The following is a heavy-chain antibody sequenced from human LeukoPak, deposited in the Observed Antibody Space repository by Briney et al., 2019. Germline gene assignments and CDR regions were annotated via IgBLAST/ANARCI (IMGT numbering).Heavy chain of an antibody. J-gene: IGHJ4*02. CDR3: AVGCCSSTSCYTAVDY. V-gene: IGHV1-18*01. D-gene: IGHD2-2*02. CDR2: ISAYNGNT. Sequence: ASVKVSCKASGYTFTSYGISWVRQAPGQGLEWMGWISAYNGNTNYAQKLQGRVTMTTDTSTSTAYMELRSLRSDDSAVYYCAVGCCSSTSCYTAVDYWGQGTLVTVSS. CDR1: GYTFTSYG.